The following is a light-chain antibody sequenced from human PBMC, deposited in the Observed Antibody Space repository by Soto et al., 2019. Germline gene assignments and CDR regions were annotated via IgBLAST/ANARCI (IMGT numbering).Light chain of an antibody. CDR3: QTWGTGIQV. J-gene: IGLJ2*01. V-gene: IGLV4-69*01. CDR2: LNSDGSH. Sequence: QLVLTQSPSASASLGASVKLTCTLSSGHSSYAIAWHQQQPEKGPRYLMKLNSDGSHSKGDGIPDRFSGSSSGAERYLTLSSLQSEDYADYYCQTWGTGIQVFGGGTKLTVL. CDR1: SGHSSYA.